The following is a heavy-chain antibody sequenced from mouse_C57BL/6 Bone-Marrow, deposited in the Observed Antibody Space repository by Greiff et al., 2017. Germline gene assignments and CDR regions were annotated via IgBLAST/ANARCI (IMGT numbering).Heavy chain of an antibody. CDR2: IYPSDSET. Sequence: QVQLKQPGAELVRPGSSVKLSCKASGYTFTSYWMDWVKQRPGQGLEWIGNIYPSDSETHYNPKFKDKATLTVDKSSSTAYMQLSSLTSEDSAVYYCARRNGRDAMDYWGQGTSVTVSS. CDR3: ARRNGRDAMDY. D-gene: IGHD1-1*01. CDR1: GYTFTSYW. V-gene: IGHV1-61*01. J-gene: IGHJ4*01.